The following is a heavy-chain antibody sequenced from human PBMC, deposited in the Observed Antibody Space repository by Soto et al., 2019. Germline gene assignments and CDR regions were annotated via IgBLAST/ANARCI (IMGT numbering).Heavy chain of an antibody. V-gene: IGHV3-33*01. J-gene: IGHJ5*02. CDR2: IWYDGTTK. Sequence: QVQLVESGGGVVQPGRSLRLSCEVSGFSLSGYGMHWVRQAPDKGLEWVAVIWYDGTTKNYADSVKGRFTISRDSSKNTVYLQMDSLKVEDTAVYYCARDVDRTSHLNWFDPWGQGVMVTVSS. CDR1: GFSLSGYG. D-gene: IGHD5-12*01. CDR3: ARDVDRTSHLNWFDP.